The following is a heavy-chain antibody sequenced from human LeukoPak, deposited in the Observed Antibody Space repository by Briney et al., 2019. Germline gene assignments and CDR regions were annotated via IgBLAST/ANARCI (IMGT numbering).Heavy chain of an antibody. Sequence: GGSLRLSCAASGFTFSGSAMHWVRQASGKGLEWVGRIRTKANSYATVYAASVMGRFTISRDDSKNTAYLEMNSLQTEDTAVYYCVATVTINYFDSWGQGTLVTVSS. D-gene: IGHD4-17*01. CDR1: GFTFSGSA. CDR3: VATVTINYFDS. V-gene: IGHV3-73*01. CDR2: IRTKANSYAT. J-gene: IGHJ4*02.